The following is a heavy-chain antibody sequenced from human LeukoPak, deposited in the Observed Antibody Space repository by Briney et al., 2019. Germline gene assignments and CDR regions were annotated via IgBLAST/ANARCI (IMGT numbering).Heavy chain of an antibody. D-gene: IGHD4-17*01. J-gene: IGHJ4*02. V-gene: IGHV3-49*04. CDR1: GFTFGDYP. Sequence: GGSLRLSCTTSGFTFGDYPMNWVRQGPGKGLEWVGIIRSRTKGGTTDYAASVKGRFTISRDVSKGTAYLQMDSLKTEDTAVYYCSRDLGTTETGDDYWGQGTLVTVSS. CDR2: IRSRTKGGTT. CDR3: SRDLGTTETGDDY.